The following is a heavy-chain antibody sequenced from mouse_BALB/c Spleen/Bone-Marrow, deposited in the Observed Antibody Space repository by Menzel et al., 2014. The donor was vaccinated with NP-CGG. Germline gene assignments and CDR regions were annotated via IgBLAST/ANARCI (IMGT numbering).Heavy chain of an antibody. CDR2: ISYDGSN. J-gene: IGHJ3*01. Sequence: DVQLVESGPGLVKPSQSLSLTCSVTGYSITSGYYWNWIRQFPGNKLEWMGYISYDGSNNYNPSLKNRISITRDTSKNQFFLKLNSVTTEVTATYYCAQATATWFAYWGQGTLVTVSA. CDR3: AQATATWFAY. V-gene: IGHV3-6*02. D-gene: IGHD1-2*01. CDR1: GYSITSGYY.